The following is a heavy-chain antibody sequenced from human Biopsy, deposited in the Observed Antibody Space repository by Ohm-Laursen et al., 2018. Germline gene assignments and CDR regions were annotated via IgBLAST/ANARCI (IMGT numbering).Heavy chain of an antibody. CDR3: ARVGSGWAPFDK. Sequence: ETLSLTCTVSGYSISSDYRWSWIRQAPGKTLEWLGNIFKDGNTHYNPSLRSRLIISIDTSKNQFSLMMTSVSGADTAVYFCARVGSGWAPFDKWGPGTLVTVSS. V-gene: IGHV4-38-2*02. J-gene: IGHJ4*02. CDR2: IFKDGNT. CDR1: GYSISSDYR. D-gene: IGHD6-19*01.